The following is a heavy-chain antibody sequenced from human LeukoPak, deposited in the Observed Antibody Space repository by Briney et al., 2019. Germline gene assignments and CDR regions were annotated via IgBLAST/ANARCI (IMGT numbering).Heavy chain of an antibody. Sequence: GESLKISCKGSGYTFPDYWIGWLRQMPGKGLEWMGIIYPGDSDTAYSPSFQGQVATSADKSIATAYLQWSSLKASDTAMYFCARQAVGSSSGFYFDFWGQGTLVTVSS. D-gene: IGHD3-10*01. CDR2: IYPGDSDT. J-gene: IGHJ4*02. V-gene: IGHV5-51*01. CDR3: ARQAVGSSSGFYFDF. CDR1: GYTFPDYW.